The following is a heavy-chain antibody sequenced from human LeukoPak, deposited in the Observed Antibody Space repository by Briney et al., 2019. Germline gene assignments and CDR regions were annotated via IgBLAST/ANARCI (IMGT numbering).Heavy chain of an antibody. CDR3: AGGEQWLAPCDY. CDR2: ISSSSSYI. CDR1: GFTFRNYA. V-gene: IGHV3-21*01. J-gene: IGHJ4*02. Sequence: GGSLRLSCAASGFTFRNYAMNCVRQAPGKGLEWVSSISSSSSYIYYADSVKGRFTVSRDNAKNSLYLQMNSLRAEDTAVYYCAGGEQWLAPCDYWGQGTLVTVSS. D-gene: IGHD6-19*01.